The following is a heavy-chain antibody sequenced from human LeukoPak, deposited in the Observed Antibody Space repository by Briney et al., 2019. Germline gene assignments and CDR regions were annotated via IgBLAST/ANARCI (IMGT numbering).Heavy chain of an antibody. CDR1: GGSFSGYY. J-gene: IGHJ3*02. CDR2: INHSGST. V-gene: IGHV4-34*01. D-gene: IGHD3-3*01. Sequence: SETLSLTCAVYGGSFSGYYWSWIRQPPGKGLEWIGEINHSGSTNYNPSLKSRVTISLDTSKNQFSLKLSSVTAADTAVYYCAREGGPGSYYDFWSGPADAFDIWGQGTMVTVSS. CDR3: AREGGPGSYYDFWSGPADAFDI.